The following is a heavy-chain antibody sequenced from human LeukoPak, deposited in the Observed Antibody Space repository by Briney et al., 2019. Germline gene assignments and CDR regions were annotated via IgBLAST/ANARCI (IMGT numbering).Heavy chain of an antibody. CDR2: INPNSGGT. Sequence: ASVKASCKASGYTFTSYDINWVRQAPGQGLEWMGWINPNSGGTNYAQKFQGRVTMTRDTSISTAYMELSRLRSDDTAVYYCASCRGSGGSCCLDYWGQGTLVTVSS. J-gene: IGHJ4*02. V-gene: IGHV1-2*02. D-gene: IGHD2-15*01. CDR3: ASCRGSGGSCCLDY. CDR1: GYTFTSYD.